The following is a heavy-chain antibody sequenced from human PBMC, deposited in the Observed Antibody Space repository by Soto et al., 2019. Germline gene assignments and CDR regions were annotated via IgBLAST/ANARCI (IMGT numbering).Heavy chain of an antibody. CDR1: GDSVSSNSAA. D-gene: IGHD6-13*01. CDR2: TYYRSKWYN. CDR3: ALNRIAAAGTWWFDP. V-gene: IGHV6-1*01. J-gene: IGHJ5*02. Sequence: HSQTLSLTCSISGDSVSSNSAAWNWIRQSPSRGLEWLGRTYYRSKWYNDYAVSVKSRITINPDTSKNQFSLQLNSVTPEDTAVYYCALNRIAAAGTWWFDPWGQGTLVTVSS.